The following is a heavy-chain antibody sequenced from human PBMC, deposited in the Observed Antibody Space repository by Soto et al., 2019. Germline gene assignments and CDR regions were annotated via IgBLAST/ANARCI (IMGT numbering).Heavy chain of an antibody. Sequence: PGKGLEWIGYIYYSGSTYYNPSLKSRVTISVDTSKNQFSLKLSSVTAADTAVYYCAREGEDGYNSSASDYWGQGTLVTVSS. J-gene: IGHJ4*02. CDR2: IYYSGST. D-gene: IGHD5-12*01. V-gene: IGHV4-31*02. CDR3: AREGEDGYNSSASDY.